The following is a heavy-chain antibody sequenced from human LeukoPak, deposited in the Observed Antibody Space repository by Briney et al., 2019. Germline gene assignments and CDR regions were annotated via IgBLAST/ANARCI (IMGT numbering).Heavy chain of an antibody. D-gene: IGHD2-15*01. V-gene: IGHV4-59*11. CDR3: ARDRVDSQGPALDI. J-gene: IGHJ3*02. CDR2: AFYTGGS. Sequence: SETLSLTCTVSRGSISSHYWTWMRQPPGKGLEWIGYAFYTGGSNYNPSLKSRVTISVDTSKSQFPLKLSSVTAADTAIYYCARDRVDSQGPALDIWGQGTMVTVSS. CDR1: RGSISSHY.